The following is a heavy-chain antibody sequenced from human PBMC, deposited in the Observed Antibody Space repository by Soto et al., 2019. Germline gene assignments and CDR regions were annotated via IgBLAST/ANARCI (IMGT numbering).Heavy chain of an antibody. CDR2: IYPGDSDT. CDR3: ARQRPNSGSDYWLDP. CDR1: GYSFTSYW. Sequence: GESLKISCKGSGYSFTSYWIGWVRQMPGKGLEWMGIIYPGDSDTRYSPSFQGQVTVSADKSISTAYLQWSSLKASDTAMYFCARQRPNSGSDYWLDPWGQGTLVIVSS. D-gene: IGHD1-26*01. V-gene: IGHV5-51*01. J-gene: IGHJ5*02.